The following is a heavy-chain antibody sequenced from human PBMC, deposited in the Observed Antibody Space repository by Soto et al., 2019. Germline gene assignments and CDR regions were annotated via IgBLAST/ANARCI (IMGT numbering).Heavy chain of an antibody. Sequence: QVQLQESGPGLVKPSQTLSLTCSVSGGSISSGDYYWSWIRQHPGKGLEWIVYIYYRGSTYYNPSLQSRVTISVDTSKNQFSLKLSSVTAADTAVYYCARVDPTTIFGMVTRYYLDYWGQGTLVTVSS. V-gene: IGHV4-31*03. CDR3: ARVDPTTIFGMVTRYYLDY. D-gene: IGHD3-3*01. J-gene: IGHJ4*02. CDR1: GGSISSGDYY. CDR2: IYYRGST.